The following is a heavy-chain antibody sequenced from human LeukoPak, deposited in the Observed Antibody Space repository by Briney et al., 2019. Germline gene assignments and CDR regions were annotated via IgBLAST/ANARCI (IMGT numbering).Heavy chain of an antibody. CDR2: IDRDGSRI. V-gene: IGHV3-74*01. CDR3: VRGNDYGGPHY. J-gene: IGHJ4*02. Sequence: PGGSLRLSCAASGFTFSSNWMHWVRQAPGKGLVWVSRIDRDGSRINYADSVKGRFTISRDNGKNTLFLQMNSLRAEDAAVYYCVRGNDYGGPHYWGQGTLVTVSS. CDR1: GFTFSSNW. D-gene: IGHD4-23*01.